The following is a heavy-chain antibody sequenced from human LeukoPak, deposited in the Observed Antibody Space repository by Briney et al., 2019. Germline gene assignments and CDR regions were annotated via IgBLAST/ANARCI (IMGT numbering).Heavy chain of an antibody. CDR3: ARDFLHLGG. V-gene: IGHV3-23*01. CDR2: ISDSGNT. CDR1: GSTLSSYA. Sequence: PGGSLRLSCAASGSTLSSYAMSWVRQAPGKGLEWVSAISDSGNTYHADSVKGRFTISRDSSKNTLFLQMNSLRAEDTAVYYCARDFLHLGGWGQGTMVTVSS. J-gene: IGHJ3*01. D-gene: IGHD3-16*01.